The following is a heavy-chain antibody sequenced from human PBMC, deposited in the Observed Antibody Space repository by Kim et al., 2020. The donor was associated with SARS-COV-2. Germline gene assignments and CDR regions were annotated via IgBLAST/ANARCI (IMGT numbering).Heavy chain of an antibody. Sequence: GGSLRLSCAASGFTFSSYDMNWVRQGPGDVWAWVAVISAGGCKNYYADSVKGRFTISRDNTNSTLYLQRNSLRDEDTAVYYCAKPCGLGNQSWFDPWGQGTLVTVSS. CDR1: GFTFSSYD. CDR3: AKPCGLGNQSWFDP. V-gene: IGHV3-30*18. CDR2: ISAGGCKN. D-gene: IGHD7-27*01. J-gene: IGHJ5*02.